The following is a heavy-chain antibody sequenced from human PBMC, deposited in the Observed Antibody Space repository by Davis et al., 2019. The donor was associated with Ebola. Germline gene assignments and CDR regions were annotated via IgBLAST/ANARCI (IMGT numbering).Heavy chain of an antibody. CDR1: GFTFSSYA. V-gene: IGHV3-33*08. D-gene: IGHD2-2*01. J-gene: IGHJ4*02. Sequence: GGSLRLSCAASGFTFSSYAMHWVRQAPGKGLEWVAVIWYDGSNKYYADSVKGRFTISRDNSKNTLYLQMNSLRAEDTAVYYCARTGRYCSSTSCYGDYWGQGTLVTVSS. CDR2: IWYDGSNK. CDR3: ARTGRYCSSTSCYGDY.